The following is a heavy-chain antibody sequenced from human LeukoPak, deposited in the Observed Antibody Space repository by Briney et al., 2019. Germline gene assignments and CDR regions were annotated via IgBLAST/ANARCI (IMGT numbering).Heavy chain of an antibody. J-gene: IGHJ4*02. D-gene: IGHD1-26*01. CDR1: GFTFSSYA. CDR3: AVSGSYYTTLDY. CDR2: ISGSGGST. V-gene: IGHV3-23*01. Sequence: GGSLRLSCAASGFTFSSYAMSWVRQAPGKGLEWVSAISGSGGSTYYADSVKGRFTISRDNSKNTLYLQMNSLRAGDTAVYYCAVSGSYYTTLDYWGQGTLVTVSS.